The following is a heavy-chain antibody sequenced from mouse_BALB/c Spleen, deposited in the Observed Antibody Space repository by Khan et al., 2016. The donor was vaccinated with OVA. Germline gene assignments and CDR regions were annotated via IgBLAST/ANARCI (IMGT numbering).Heavy chain of an antibody. J-gene: IGHJ3*01. V-gene: IGHV14-1*02. Sequence: VQLKQSGAELVRPGALVKLSCKASGFNIRDYYIHWVKQRPDQGLELIGWIDPENGHTIYDPKFQGKASITADTSSNTAYLQLSSLTSEDTAVYYGARRGYGNYWFAYWGQGTLVTVSA. CDR1: GFNIRDYY. CDR2: IDPENGHT. CDR3: ARRGYGNYWFAY. D-gene: IGHD2-1*01.